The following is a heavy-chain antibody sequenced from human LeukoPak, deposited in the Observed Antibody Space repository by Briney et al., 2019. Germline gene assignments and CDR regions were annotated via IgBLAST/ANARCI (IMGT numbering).Heavy chain of an antibody. J-gene: IGHJ4*02. D-gene: IGHD3-22*01. CDR1: GYTFTSYY. CDR3: ARDLVYYDSSGYPDY. V-gene: IGHV1-2*02. CDR2: INTNSGGT. Sequence: ASVTVSCKASGYTFTSYYMHWVRQTPGQGLGRMGWINTNSGGTNYAQKFQGRVTMTRYTSISTAYMELSRLRSDDTAVYYCARDLVYYDSSGYPDYWGQGTLVTVSS.